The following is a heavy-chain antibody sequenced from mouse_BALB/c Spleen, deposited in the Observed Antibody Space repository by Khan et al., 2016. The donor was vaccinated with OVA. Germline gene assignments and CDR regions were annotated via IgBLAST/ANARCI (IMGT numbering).Heavy chain of an antibody. V-gene: IGHV1S41*01. D-gene: IGHD2-13*01. CDR3: ARYGGTYGGYAY. J-gene: IGHJ2*01. CDR2: IAPGSGDA. Sequence: DLVKPGASVKLSCTASGYTFTSYWINWIKQRPGQGLEWLGRIAPGSGDAYYNELFKGKATLTVDPSSSTAYIQLSSLSSEDSGACFCARYGGTYGGYAYWGQGATLTVSS. CDR1: GYTFTSYW.